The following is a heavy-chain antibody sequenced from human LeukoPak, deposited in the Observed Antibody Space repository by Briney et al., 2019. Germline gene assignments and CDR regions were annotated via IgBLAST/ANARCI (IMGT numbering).Heavy chain of an antibody. CDR2: IIPIFGTA. Sequence: SVKVSCKGSGCTFSSYAISWVRQAPGQGLEWMGGIIPIFGTANYAQKFQGRVTITADESTSTAYMGLSSLRSEDTAVYYCAAGSSGLLTDCGGDCYNFDYWGQGTLVTVSS. J-gene: IGHJ4*02. CDR1: GCTFSSYA. V-gene: IGHV1-69*13. D-gene: IGHD2-21*01. CDR3: AAGSSGLLTDCGGDCYNFDY.